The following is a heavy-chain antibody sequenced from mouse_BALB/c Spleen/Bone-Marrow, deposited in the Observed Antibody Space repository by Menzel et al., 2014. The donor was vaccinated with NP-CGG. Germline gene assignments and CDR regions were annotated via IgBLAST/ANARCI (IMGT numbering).Heavy chain of an antibody. Sequence: VQLVESGPGLAAPSQSLSITCTVSGFSLTDYGVSWIRQPPGKGLEWLGVIWGVGTTYYNSALKSRLSISKDNSKSQVFLKMNSLQTDDTAMYYCAKIYYEFDGFAHWGQGTLVTVSA. CDR3: AKIYYEFDGFAH. J-gene: IGHJ3*01. D-gene: IGHD2-4*01. V-gene: IGHV2-6-5*01. CDR2: IWGVGTT. CDR1: GFSLTDYG.